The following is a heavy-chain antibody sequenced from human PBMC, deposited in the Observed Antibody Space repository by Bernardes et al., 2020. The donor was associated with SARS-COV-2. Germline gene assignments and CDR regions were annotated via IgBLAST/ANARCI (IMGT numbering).Heavy chain of an antibody. CDR3: AHWFGMITRAWFDP. D-gene: IGHD3-16*01. CDR1: GFSLSHSGLG. J-gene: IGHJ5*02. Sequence: SGNTPVKPTQTLTLACPFSGFSLSHSGLGVGWIRQPPGKALEWLALIYWDDDKRYSPSLRSRLTITKDTSKNQVVLTMTNMDPVDTATYFCAHWFGMITRAWFDPWGQGILVTVSS. CDR2: IYWDDDK. V-gene: IGHV2-5*02.